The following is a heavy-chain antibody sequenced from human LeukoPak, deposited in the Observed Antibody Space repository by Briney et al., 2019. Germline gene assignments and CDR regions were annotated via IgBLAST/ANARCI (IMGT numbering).Heavy chain of an antibody. Sequence: PSETLSLTCGVSDYSISSGYYWGWIRPPPGKGLEWIGSIYHSGNTYYNPSLKSRVTISVDTSKNQFSLKLSSVTAADTAVYYCALGQWERKGAYWGQGTLVTISS. CDR3: ALGQWERKGAY. V-gene: IGHV4-38-2*01. D-gene: IGHD1-26*01. J-gene: IGHJ4*02. CDR1: DYSISSGYY. CDR2: IYHSGNT.